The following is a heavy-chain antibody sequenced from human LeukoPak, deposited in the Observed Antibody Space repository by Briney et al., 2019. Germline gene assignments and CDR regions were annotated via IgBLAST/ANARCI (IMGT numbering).Heavy chain of an antibody. CDR1: GFTFSSYE. V-gene: IGHV3-48*03. CDR3: ARSTYYYGSGSLSWFDP. CDR2: IRSSGSTI. Sequence: GGSLRLSCAASGFTFSSYEMNWVRQAPGKGLEWVSYIRSSGSTIYYADSVKGRFTISRDNAKNSLYLQMNSLRAEDTAVYYCARSTYYYGSGSLSWFDPWGQGTLVTVSS. J-gene: IGHJ5*02. D-gene: IGHD3-10*01.